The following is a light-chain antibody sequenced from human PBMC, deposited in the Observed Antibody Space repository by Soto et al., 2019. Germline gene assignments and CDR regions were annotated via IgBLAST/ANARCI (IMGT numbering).Light chain of an antibody. CDR1: QDIRND. CDR2: TAS. CDR3: LQHNSYPWT. V-gene: IGKV1-17*01. Sequence: DRRMTHSPSSLSASVGERVSLACLASQDIRNDLGWYQQKPGKAPKRLIYTASSLESGVPSRFSGSGSGTEFTLTITSLQPEDFATYYCLQHNSYPWTFDQGTKVDIK. J-gene: IGKJ1*01.